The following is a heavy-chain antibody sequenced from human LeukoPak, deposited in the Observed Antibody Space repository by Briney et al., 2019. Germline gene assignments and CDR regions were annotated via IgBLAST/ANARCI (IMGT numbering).Heavy chain of an antibody. CDR1: GYTFTGYY. Sequence: ASVKVSCKASGYTFTGYYMHWVRQAPGQGLEWMGWINPNSGGTNYARKFQGRVTMTRDTSISTAYMELSRLRSDDTAVYYCARDPDKWLFDYWGQGTLVTVSS. V-gene: IGHV1-2*02. D-gene: IGHD3-22*01. CDR3: ARDPDKWLFDY. CDR2: INPNSGGT. J-gene: IGHJ4*02.